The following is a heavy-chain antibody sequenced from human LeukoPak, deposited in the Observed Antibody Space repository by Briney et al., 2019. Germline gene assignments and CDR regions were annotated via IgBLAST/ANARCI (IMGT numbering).Heavy chain of an antibody. Sequence: GGSLRLSCAASGFTFSSYAMHWVRQAPGKGLEWVAVISYDGSNKYYADSVKGRFTISRDNSKNTLYLQMNSPRAEDTAVYYFARGGGAYSNYNYYYGMDVWGKGTTVTVSS. CDR3: ARGGGAYSNYNYYYGMDV. CDR2: ISYDGSNK. D-gene: IGHD4-11*01. CDR1: GFTFSSYA. V-gene: IGHV3-30*04. J-gene: IGHJ6*04.